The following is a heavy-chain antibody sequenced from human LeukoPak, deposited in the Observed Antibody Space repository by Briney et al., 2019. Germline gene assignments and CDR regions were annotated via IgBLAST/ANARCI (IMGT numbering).Heavy chain of an antibody. CDR3: ARESESSGWYDY. CDR1: GFMFHDYA. D-gene: IGHD6-19*01. Sequence: PGGSLGLSCAAPGFMFHDYAIHWVRQAPGKGLEWVSLISGDGGSPFYADSVKGRFTISRDNSKNSLYLQMNSLRSDDTALYYCARESESSGWYDYWGQGTLVSVSS. V-gene: IGHV3-43*02. CDR2: ISGDGGSP. J-gene: IGHJ4*02.